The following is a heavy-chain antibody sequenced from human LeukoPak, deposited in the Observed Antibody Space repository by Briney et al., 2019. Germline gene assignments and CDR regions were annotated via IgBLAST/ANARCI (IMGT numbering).Heavy chain of an antibody. CDR1: GFSVRDNY. CDR3: ARTDGGNSAHWYFDL. D-gene: IGHD4-23*01. Sequence: GGSLRLSCAVSGFSVRDNYLNWVRQTPGGGLECVSVLYSGGAAYYADSVKGRFTISRDTSKNTLSLQMNSLRVEDTALYYCARTDGGNSAHWYFDLWGRGTLVTVSS. CDR2: LYSGGAA. V-gene: IGHV3-53*01. J-gene: IGHJ2*01.